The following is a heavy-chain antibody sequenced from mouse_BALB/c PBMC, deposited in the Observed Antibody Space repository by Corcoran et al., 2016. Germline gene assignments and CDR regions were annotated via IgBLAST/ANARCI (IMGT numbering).Heavy chain of an antibody. Sequence: EVQLQQSGAELVKPGASVKLYCTASGFNIKDTYMHWVKQRPEQGLEWIGRIDPANGNTKYDPKFQGKATITADTSSNTAYLQLSSLTSEDTAVYYCARSNWFDYWGQGTTLTVSS. CDR2: IDPANGNT. D-gene: IGHD4-1*01. V-gene: IGHV14-3*02. CDR1: GFNIKDTY. CDR3: ARSNWFDY. J-gene: IGHJ2*01.